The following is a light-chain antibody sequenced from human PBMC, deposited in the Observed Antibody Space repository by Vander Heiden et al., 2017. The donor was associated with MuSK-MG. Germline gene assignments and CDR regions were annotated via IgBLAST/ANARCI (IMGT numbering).Light chain of an antibody. CDR1: SSDVGGYNY. V-gene: IGLV2-8*01. Sequence: QSALTQPPSPSGSPGQSVTISCTGTSSDVGGYNYVSWYQQHPGKAPKLMIYEVSKRPSGVPDRFSGSKSGNTASLTVSGLQAEDEAEYYCSSYAGSNNVVFGGGTKLTVL. CDR2: EVS. CDR3: SSYAGSNNVV. J-gene: IGLJ2*01.